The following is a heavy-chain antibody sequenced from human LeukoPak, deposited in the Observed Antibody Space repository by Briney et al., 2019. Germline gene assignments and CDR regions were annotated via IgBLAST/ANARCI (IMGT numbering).Heavy chain of an antibody. V-gene: IGHV3-33*01. J-gene: IGHJ6*02. CDR3: ASRYCSGGSCYPYYYYYGMDV. D-gene: IGHD2-15*01. CDR2: IWYDGSNK. CDR1: GFTFSSYG. Sequence: GGSLRLSCAASGFTFSSYGMHWVRQAPGKGLEWVAVIWYDGSNKYYADSVKGRFTISRDNSKNTLYLQMNSLRAEDTAVYYCASRYCSGGSCYPYYYYYGMDVWGQGTTVTVSS.